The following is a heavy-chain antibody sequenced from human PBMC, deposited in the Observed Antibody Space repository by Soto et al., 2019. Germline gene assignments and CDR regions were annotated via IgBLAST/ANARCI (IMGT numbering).Heavy chain of an antibody. Sequence: QVQLVQSGAEVKKPGSSVKVSCKASGGTFSSYAISWVRQAPGQGLEWMGGIIPIFGTANYAQKFQGRVTITADKSTSTAYMELSSLRSEDTAVYYCAREYRGSYYVQVYYFDYWGQGTLVTVSS. V-gene: IGHV1-69*06. CDR2: IIPIFGTA. CDR1: GGTFSSYA. CDR3: AREYRGSYYVQVYYFDY. J-gene: IGHJ4*02. D-gene: IGHD1-26*01.